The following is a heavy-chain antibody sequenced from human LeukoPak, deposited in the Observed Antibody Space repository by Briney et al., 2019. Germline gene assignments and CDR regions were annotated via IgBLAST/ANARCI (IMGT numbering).Heavy chain of an antibody. CDR1: GGSISSVDYY. CDR2: IYYSGST. Sequence: KPSHTLSLTCTVSGGSISSVDYYWSWIRQPPGKGLEWIGYIYYSGSTYYNPSLKSRVTISVDTSKNQFSLKLSSVTAADTAVYYCARGGAHYYDSSGYFCWGQGTLVTVSS. J-gene: IGHJ4*02. CDR3: ARGGAHYYDSSGYFC. V-gene: IGHV4-30-4*01. D-gene: IGHD3-22*01.